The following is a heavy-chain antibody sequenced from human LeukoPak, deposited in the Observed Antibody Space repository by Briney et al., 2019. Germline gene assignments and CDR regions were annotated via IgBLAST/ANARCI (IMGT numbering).Heavy chain of an antibody. Sequence: GGSLRPSCAASGFTFSSYGMHWVRQAPGKGLEWVAVISDDGSNKYYADAVKGRFTISRDNAKNTLYLQRDSLRPEDTAIYYCARSDWFDPWGRGTLVTVSS. V-gene: IGHV3-30*03. CDR2: ISDDGSNK. CDR3: ARSDWFDP. J-gene: IGHJ5*02. CDR1: GFTFSSYG.